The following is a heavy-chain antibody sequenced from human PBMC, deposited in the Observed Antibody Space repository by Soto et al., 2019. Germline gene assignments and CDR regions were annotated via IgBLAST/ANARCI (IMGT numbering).Heavy chain of an antibody. V-gene: IGHV4-31*03. J-gene: IGHJ4*02. CDR2: IYYSGST. CDR3: ARVGEAAAGRLGGQFDY. D-gene: IGHD6-13*01. Sequence: SETLSLACTVSGGSISSGGYYWSWIRKHPAKGLEWIGYIYYSGSTYYNPSLKTRVTISVDTSKNQFSLKLSSVTAADTAVYYCARVGEAAAGRLGGQFDYWGQGTLVTVSS. CDR1: GGSISSGGYY.